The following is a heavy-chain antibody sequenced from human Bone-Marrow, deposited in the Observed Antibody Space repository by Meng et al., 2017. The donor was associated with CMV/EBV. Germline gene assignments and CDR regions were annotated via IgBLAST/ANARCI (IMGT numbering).Heavy chain of an antibody. V-gene: IGHV4-31*02. J-gene: IGHJ4*02. CDR1: SISSGGYC. CDR3: ARERPEDDYGGNGFDY. CDR2: IYYSGST. Sequence: SISSGGYCWSWIRQHPWKGMAWIGYIYYSGSTYYNPSLKSRVTISVDTSKNQFSMKLSSVTAADTAVYYCARERPEDDYGGNGFDYWGRGTLVTVSS. D-gene: IGHD4-23*01.